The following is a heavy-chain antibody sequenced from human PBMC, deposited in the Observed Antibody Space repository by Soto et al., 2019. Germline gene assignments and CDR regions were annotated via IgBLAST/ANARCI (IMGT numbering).Heavy chain of an antibody. CDR3: ARHDPPGGYGVPYYYYGMDV. V-gene: IGHV5-51*01. Sequence: PGESLKISCKGSGYSFTSYWIGWVRQMPGKGLEWMGIIYPGDSDTRYSPSFQGQVTISADKSISTAYLQRSSLKASDTAMYHCARHDPPGGYGVPYYYYGMDVWGQGTTVTVSS. CDR2: IYPGDSDT. J-gene: IGHJ6*02. D-gene: IGHD4-17*01. CDR1: GYSFTSYW.